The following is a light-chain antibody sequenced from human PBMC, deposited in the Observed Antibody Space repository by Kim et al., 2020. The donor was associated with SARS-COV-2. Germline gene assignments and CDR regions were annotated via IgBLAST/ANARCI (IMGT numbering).Light chain of an antibody. CDR2: WAS. V-gene: IGKV4-1*01. J-gene: IGKJ2*01. CDR3: QQYYSTPYT. Sequence: DIVMTQSPDSLAVSLGERATINCKSSQSVFYSSNSKNCVAWYQQKPGQPPKLLIYWASTRDSGVPDRFSGSGSGTEFTLTISSLQAEDVAVYYCQQYYSTPYTFGQGTKLEI. CDR1: QSVFYSSNSKNC.